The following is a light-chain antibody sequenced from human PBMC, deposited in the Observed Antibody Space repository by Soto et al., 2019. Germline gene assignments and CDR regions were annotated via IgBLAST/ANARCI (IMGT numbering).Light chain of an antibody. CDR3: SSFTSSSTLV. CDR1: SSDVGAYNY. CDR2: EVT. J-gene: IGLJ2*01. Sequence: QPVLTQPASVSGSPGQSITISCTGTSSDVGAYNYVSWFQQQPGKAPKLIIYEVTNRPSGVSNRFSGSKSGKTASLTISGLQPEDEADYYCSSFTSSSTLVFGGGTKLTVL. V-gene: IGLV2-14*01.